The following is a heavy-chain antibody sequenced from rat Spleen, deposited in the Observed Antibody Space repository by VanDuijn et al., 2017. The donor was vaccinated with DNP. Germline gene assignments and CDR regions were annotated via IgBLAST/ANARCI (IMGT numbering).Heavy chain of an antibody. CDR3: GRVAYPGGAMDA. D-gene: IGHD1-4*01. CDR2: INADSRTI. V-gene: IGHV4-2*01. CDR1: GFIFHDYW. J-gene: IGHJ4*01. Sequence: EVKLVESGGGLVQPGRSLKLSCTGSGFIFHDYWMGWVRQTPGKGLEWIGEINADSRTIKYNPSLKDKFTISRDNGQNTLYLQMTRLGSDDTVIYYCGRVAYPGGAMDAWGQGTSVTVSS.